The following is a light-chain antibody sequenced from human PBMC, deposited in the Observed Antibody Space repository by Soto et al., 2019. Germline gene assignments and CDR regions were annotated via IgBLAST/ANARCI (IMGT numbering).Light chain of an antibody. V-gene: IGKV3-15*01. CDR3: QQYNNWPRT. CDR1: QSVSSN. J-gene: IGKJ1*01. Sequence: EILLRPSPSTLTVSPGERATLSCRASQSVSSNLAWYQQKPGQAPRLLMYGAYTRATGIPARFSGSGSGTEFTLTISSLQSEDFELYYCQQYNNWPRTFGQGTKVDIK. CDR2: GAY.